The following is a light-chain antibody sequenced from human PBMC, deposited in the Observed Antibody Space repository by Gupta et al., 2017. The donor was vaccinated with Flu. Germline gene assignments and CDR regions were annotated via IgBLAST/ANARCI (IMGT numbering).Light chain of an antibody. V-gene: IGLV1-51*02. CDR1: SSNVGSNY. Sequence: SGSTQPPPGVSAPGQKVTISCSGSSSNVGSNYVSWYQQLPGTAPKPLIYENNRRPSEVPDRFSGSKSGTSATMGITGLQTGDEADYYWEAWDSSRSAWVFGGGTKLTVL. CDR2: ENN. J-gene: IGLJ3*02. CDR3: EAWDSSRSAWV.